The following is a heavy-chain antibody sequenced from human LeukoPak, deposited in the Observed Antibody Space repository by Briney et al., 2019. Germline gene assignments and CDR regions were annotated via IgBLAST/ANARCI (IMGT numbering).Heavy chain of an antibody. CDR1: GGSISSSSYF. V-gene: IGHV4-39*07. Sequence: PSETLSLTCTVSGGSISSSSYFWGWIRQPPGKGLEWIGSIYYSGSTYYNPSLKSRVTLSVDTSKNQFSLKLSSVTAADTAVYYCARRPRGVRGIIRHSYFDYWGQGTLVTVSS. J-gene: IGHJ4*02. CDR2: IYYSGST. D-gene: IGHD3-10*01. CDR3: ARRPRGVRGIIRHSYFDY.